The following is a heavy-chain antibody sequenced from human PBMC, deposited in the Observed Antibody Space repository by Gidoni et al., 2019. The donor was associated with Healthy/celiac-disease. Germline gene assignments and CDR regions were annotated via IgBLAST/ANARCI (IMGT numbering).Heavy chain of an antibody. CDR2: T. CDR3: TRVFTESYYYYYMDV. D-gene: IGHD2-8*02. Sequence: TEYAASVKGRFTISRDDSKSIAYLQMKSLKTEDTAVYYCTRVFTESYYYYYMDVWGKGTTVTVSS. V-gene: IGHV3-49*02. J-gene: IGHJ6*03.